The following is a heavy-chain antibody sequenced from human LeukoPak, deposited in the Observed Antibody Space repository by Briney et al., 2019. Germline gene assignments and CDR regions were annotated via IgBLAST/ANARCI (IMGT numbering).Heavy chain of an antibody. J-gene: IGHJ4*02. D-gene: IGHD1-14*01. CDR1: GLTFRDHG. CDR3: VKDTGGPHLYDY. Sequence: GGSLRLSCAASGLTFRDHGMAWVRQAAGKGLEWVSTISGSGAATYYADSVKGRFTISRDNSKNTLYLQMNSLRAEDTAVYFCVKDTGGPHLYDYWGQGTLVTVSS. V-gene: IGHV3-23*01. CDR2: ISGSGAAT.